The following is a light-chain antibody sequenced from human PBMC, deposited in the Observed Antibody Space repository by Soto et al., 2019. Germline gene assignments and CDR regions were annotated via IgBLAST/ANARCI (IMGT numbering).Light chain of an antibody. CDR2: RNS. Sequence: QSVLTQSPSASGTPGQRVTISCSGSASTIGRNYVYWYQQLPGTASKLLIYRNSQRPSGVPDRFSGSKSGTSASLAISGLRSEDEADYYCAAWDDNLSGLYVFGAGTKVTVL. J-gene: IGLJ1*01. V-gene: IGLV1-47*01. CDR1: ASTIGRNY. CDR3: AAWDDNLSGLYV.